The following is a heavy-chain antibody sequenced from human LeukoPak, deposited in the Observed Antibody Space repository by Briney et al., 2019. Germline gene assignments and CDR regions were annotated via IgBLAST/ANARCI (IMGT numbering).Heavy chain of an antibody. CDR3: AKDRFYYGSGSYWDY. CDR2: ISYDGSNK. D-gene: IGHD3-10*01. V-gene: IGHV3-30*18. J-gene: IGHJ4*02. CDR1: GFTFSSYG. Sequence: GGSLRLSCAASGFTFSSYGMHWVRQAPGKGLEWVAVISYDGSNKYYADSVKARFTISRDNSKNTLYLQMNSLRAEDTAVYYCAKDRFYYGSGSYWDYWGQGTLVTVSS.